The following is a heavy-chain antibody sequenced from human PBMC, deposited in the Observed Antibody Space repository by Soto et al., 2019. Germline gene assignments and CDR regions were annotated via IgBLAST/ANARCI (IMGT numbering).Heavy chain of an antibody. Sequence: QLQLEESGPGLVKPSETLSLTCAVSGGSVSGSYYYWAWLRQSPGKGPEWIGSVFHTGFTSYNPSLESRVSVSVDTSKSQFSLKLSAVTASDTAVYYCATSQKGYNWNYFDHWGQGALXXX. V-gene: IGHV4-39*01. CDR2: VFHTGFT. J-gene: IGHJ4*02. D-gene: IGHD1-1*01. CDR1: GGSVSGSYYY. CDR3: ATSQKGYNWNYFDH.